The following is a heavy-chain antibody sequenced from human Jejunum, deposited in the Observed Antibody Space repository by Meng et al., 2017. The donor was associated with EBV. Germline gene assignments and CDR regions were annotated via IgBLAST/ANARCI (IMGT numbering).Heavy chain of an antibody. J-gene: IGHJ4*02. Sequence: QVQLQESGPGLVKPSXPLSLTCAVSGGPLTDNHWTWIRQPPGKGLEWIGYISYTGRVNYNPSLKSRVTISIDTSRNQFSLRLTSVTAADTAVYYCARGKVTFDYWGQGTLVTVSS. CDR2: ISYTGRV. V-gene: IGHV4-59*01. D-gene: IGHD2-21*02. CDR3: ARGKVTFDY. CDR1: GGPLTDNH.